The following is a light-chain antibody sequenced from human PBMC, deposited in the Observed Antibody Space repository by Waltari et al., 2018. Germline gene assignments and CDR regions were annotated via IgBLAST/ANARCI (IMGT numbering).Light chain of an antibody. CDR2: ENT. J-gene: IGLJ7*01. CDR3: GTWDSSLSGAV. CDR1: SSNIGPNY. Sequence: QSVLTPPPSVSAPPGQRVTISCSGGSSNIGPNYLSWYRQFPGTAPKLLIYENTERPSGIPGRFSGSKSGTSATLDITGLQAGDEADYYCGTWDSSLSGAVFGGGTHLTVL. V-gene: IGLV1-51*02.